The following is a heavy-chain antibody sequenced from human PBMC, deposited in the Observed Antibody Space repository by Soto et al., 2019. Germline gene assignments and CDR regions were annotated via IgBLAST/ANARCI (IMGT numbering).Heavy chain of an antibody. CDR3: ARERNYYDSSGYQHNDAFDI. D-gene: IGHD3-22*01. CDR1: GFTFSSYA. CDR2: ISYDGSNK. V-gene: IGHV3-30-3*01. Sequence: GGSLRLSCAASGFTFSSYAMHWVRQAPGKGLEWVAVISYDGSNKYYADSVKGRFTISRDNSKNTLYLQMNSLRAEDTAVYYCARERNYYDSSGYQHNDAFDIWGQGTMVTVSS. J-gene: IGHJ3*02.